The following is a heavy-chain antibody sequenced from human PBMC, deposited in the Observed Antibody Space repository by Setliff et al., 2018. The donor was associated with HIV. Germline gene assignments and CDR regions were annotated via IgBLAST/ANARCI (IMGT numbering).Heavy chain of an antibody. CDR3: ARDYFGSLDY. CDR2: IYIGST. Sequence: PSETLSLTCTVSGGSISSYYWSWIRQPPGKGLEWIGHIYIGSTNYNPSLKSRVTISADTSKNQFSLKLSSVTAADTAFYYCARDYFGSLDYWGQGTLVTVSS. J-gene: IGHJ4*02. V-gene: IGHV4-4*08. CDR1: GGSISSYY. D-gene: IGHD3-10*01.